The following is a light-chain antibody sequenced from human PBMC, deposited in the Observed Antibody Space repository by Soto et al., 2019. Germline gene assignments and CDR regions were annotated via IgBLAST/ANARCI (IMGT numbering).Light chain of an antibody. V-gene: IGKV1-33*01. J-gene: IGKJ2*01. CDR2: DAS. CDR3: QQYDNLPYT. CDR1: QDISSY. Sequence: DIQMTQSPSSLSASVGDRVTITCQARQDISSYLNWYQKKPGKAPKLLIYDASNLEAGVPSRFSGSGSGTDFTFTISSLQPEYIATYYCQQYDNLPYTFGQGTKLESK.